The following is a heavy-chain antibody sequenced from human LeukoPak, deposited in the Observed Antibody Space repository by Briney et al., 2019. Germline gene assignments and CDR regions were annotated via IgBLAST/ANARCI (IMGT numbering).Heavy chain of an antibody. CDR1: GFTFSSYT. CDR2: ISSGSSYI. Sequence: GGSLRLSCAASGFTFSSYTMNWVRQAPGKGLEWVSIISSGSSYIHYADSVKGRFTISRDNAKNSLYLQMNSLRAEDTAVYYCARGSGGYSDYWGQGTLVTVSS. D-gene: IGHD3-22*01. V-gene: IGHV3-21*01. CDR3: ARGSGGYSDY. J-gene: IGHJ4*02.